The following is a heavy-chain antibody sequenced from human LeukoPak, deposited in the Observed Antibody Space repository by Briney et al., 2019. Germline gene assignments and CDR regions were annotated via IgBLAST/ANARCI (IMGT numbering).Heavy chain of an antibody. V-gene: IGHV4-30-2*02. D-gene: IGHD2-21*02. J-gene: IGHJ5*02. Sequence: SQTLSLTCAVSGGSISSGGYSWSWIRQPPGKGLEWIGYIYHSGSTYYNPSLKSRVTISVDRSKNQFSLKLSSVTAADTAVYYCASVKVTDNWFDPWGQGTLVTVSS. CDR2: IYHSGST. CDR1: GGSISSGGYS. CDR3: ASVKVTDNWFDP.